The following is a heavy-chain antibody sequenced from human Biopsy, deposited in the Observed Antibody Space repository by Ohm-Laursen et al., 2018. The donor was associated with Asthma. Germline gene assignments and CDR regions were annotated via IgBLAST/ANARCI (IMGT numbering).Heavy chain of an antibody. CDR3: VRGEEVAGTYFKD. Sequence: GTLSLTCAVYGGSFSGYYWSWIRQPPGKGLEWIGEINYRGDTNYNPSLESRVSISVDTSTYHFSLRLNSVTAADTAVYYCVRGEEVAGTYFKDWDQGTLVTVSS. CDR2: INYRGDT. V-gene: IGHV4-34*01. J-gene: IGHJ1*01. D-gene: IGHD6-19*01. CDR1: GGSFSGYY.